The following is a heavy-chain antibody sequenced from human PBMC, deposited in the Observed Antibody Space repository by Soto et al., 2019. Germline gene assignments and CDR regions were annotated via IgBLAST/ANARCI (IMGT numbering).Heavy chain of an antibody. D-gene: IGHD3-3*01. CDR3: ARDHAAITIFGVVSGNWFDT. CDR1: GGSISSYY. Sequence: SETLSLTCTVSGGSISSYYWSWIRQPPGKGLEWIGYIYYSGSTNYNPSLKSRVTISVDTSKNQFSLKLSSVTAADTAVYYCARDHAAITIFGVVSGNWFDTWGQGTLVTVSS. V-gene: IGHV4-59*01. CDR2: IYYSGST. J-gene: IGHJ5*02.